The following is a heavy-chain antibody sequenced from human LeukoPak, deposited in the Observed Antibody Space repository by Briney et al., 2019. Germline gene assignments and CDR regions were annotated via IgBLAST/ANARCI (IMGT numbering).Heavy chain of an antibody. CDR2: IYSGGST. V-gene: IGHV3-53*01. CDR1: GFIVSSNY. CDR3: ATSGNWGSPTH. J-gene: IGHJ4*02. Sequence: GRSLRLSCAASGFIVSSNYMNWVRQAPGKGLEWVSLIYSGGSTYYADSVKGRFTTSRDNSKNTLYLQLNSLRAEDTAVYYCATSGNWGSPTHWGQGTLVIVSS. D-gene: IGHD7-27*01.